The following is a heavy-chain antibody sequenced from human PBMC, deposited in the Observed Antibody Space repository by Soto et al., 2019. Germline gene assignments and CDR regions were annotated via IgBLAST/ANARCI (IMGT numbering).Heavy chain of an antibody. Sequence: SKTLSLTCAVYGGSFSGYYWSWIRQPPGKGLEWIGEINHSGSTNYNPSLKSRVTISVDTSKNQFSLKLSSVTAADTAVYYCARGRRRFGELLYPFDYWGQGTLVTVSS. CDR2: INHSGST. CDR3: ARGRRRFGELLYPFDY. D-gene: IGHD3-10*01. J-gene: IGHJ4*02. CDR1: GGSFSGYY. V-gene: IGHV4-34*01.